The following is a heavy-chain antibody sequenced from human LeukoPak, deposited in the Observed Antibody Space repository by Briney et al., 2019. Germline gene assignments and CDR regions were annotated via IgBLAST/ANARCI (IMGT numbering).Heavy chain of an antibody. D-gene: IGHD6-6*01. V-gene: IGHV3-7*01. CDR2: IKPDGSEK. CDR3: VREGYSSSFGY. CDR1: GFIFNNHY. Sequence: GGSLRLSCAASGFIFNNHYMSWVRQAPGKGLEWVANIKPDGSEKECVDSVKGRFTISRDNARNSLYLQMDSLRAEDTAVYYCVREGYSSSFGYWGQGTLSPSPQ. J-gene: IGHJ4*02.